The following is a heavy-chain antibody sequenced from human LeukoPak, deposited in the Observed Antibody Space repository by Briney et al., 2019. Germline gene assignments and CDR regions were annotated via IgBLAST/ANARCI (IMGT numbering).Heavy chain of an antibody. V-gene: IGHV3-64*02. J-gene: IGHJ4*02. D-gene: IGHD1-26*01. CDR2: IGGGGVTT. CDR1: GFTFSSYS. Sequence: GGSLRLSCAASGFTFSSYSMHWVRQAPGKGPEFVSVIGGGGVTTFYADSVKDRFTISRDNSKNTLYLQMNSLRAEDTAVDYCAKAEGVGATDYYFDYWGQGTLVTVSS. CDR3: AKAEGVGATDYYFDY.